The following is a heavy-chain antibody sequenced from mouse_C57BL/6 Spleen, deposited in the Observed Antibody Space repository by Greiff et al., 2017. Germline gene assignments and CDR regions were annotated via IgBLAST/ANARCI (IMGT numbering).Heavy chain of an antibody. D-gene: IGHD2-1*01. J-gene: IGHJ4*01. V-gene: IGHV6-6*01. CDR2: IRNKDNNPAS. CDR1: GFTFSDAW. CDR3: TVRNFYARDY. Sequence: EVKLMESGGGLVQPGGSMKLSCAASGFTFSDAWMDWVRQSPEQGLEWVAEIRNKDNNPASYYAESVKGKFTISRDDSKSRVYLQMNSLRAEDTGIYYCTVRNFYARDYWGQGTSVTVSS.